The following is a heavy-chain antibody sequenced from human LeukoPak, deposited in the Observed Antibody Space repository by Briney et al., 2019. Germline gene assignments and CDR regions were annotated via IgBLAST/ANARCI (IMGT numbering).Heavy chain of an antibody. CDR1: GGTFSSYA. CDR2: IIPIFGTA. V-gene: IGHV1-69*05. Sequence: SVKVSCKASGGTFSSYAISWVRQAPGQGLEWMGRIIPIFGTANYAQKSQGRVTITTDESTSTAYMELGSLRSEDTAVYYCARGGIAADGTYYWYFDLWGRGTLVTVSS. D-gene: IGHD6-13*01. CDR3: ARGGIAADGTYYWYFDL. J-gene: IGHJ2*01.